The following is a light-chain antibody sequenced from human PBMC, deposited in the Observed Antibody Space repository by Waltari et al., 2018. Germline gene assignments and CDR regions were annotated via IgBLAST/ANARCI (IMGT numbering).Light chain of an antibody. CDR1: QSAKTS. CDR2: RAS. CDR3: QQANSFPLT. V-gene: IGKV3D-15*01. Sequence: EVVMTQSPATLSVSPGERVSLSCRASQSAKTSLAWYQQTPGQAPRLLIYRASTRAAGVPDRFSGSGSGTDFTLTISSLQPEDFATYYCQQANSFPLTFGGGTKVEIK. J-gene: IGKJ4*01.